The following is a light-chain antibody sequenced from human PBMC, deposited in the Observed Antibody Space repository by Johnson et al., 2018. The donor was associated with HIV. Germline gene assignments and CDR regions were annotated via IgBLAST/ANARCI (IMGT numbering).Light chain of an antibody. J-gene: IGLJ1*01. CDR3: GTWDSSLSAYV. CDR1: SCDIGNNY. CDR2: DNN. Sequence: QSVLTQPPSVSAAPGQKVTISCSGSSCDIGNNYVSWHQQLPGTAPKVLIYDNNKRPSGTPDRFSGSKSGTSATLGITGLQTGDEADFYCGTWDSSLSAYVFGTGTKVTVL. V-gene: IGLV1-51*01.